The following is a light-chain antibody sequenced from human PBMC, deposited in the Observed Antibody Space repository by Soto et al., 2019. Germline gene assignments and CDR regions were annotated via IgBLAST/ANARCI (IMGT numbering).Light chain of an antibody. J-gene: IGKJ2*01. CDR1: QGISSY. V-gene: IGKV1-9*01. Sequence: IPLTQSPSSLSASVGDTVTITCRASQGISSYLAWYQQKPGKAPELLIYSSSTLQSGVPSRFSGSRSGTDFTLTISSLQPEDFATYYCQELNTSPPAYTFGQGTKLEIK. CDR2: SSS. CDR3: QELNTSPPAYT.